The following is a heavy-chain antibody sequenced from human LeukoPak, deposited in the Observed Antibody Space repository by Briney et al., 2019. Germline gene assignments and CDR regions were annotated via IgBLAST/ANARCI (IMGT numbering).Heavy chain of an antibody. Sequence: SETLSLTCAVYGGSFSGYYWSWIRQPPGKGLEWIGEINHSGSTNYNPSLKSQVTISVDTSKNQFFLKLSSVTAADTAVYYCARRVFGFYSYPYYYYMDVWGKGTTVTISS. D-gene: IGHD5-18*01. J-gene: IGHJ6*03. CDR1: GGSFSGYY. CDR2: INHSGST. CDR3: ARRVFGFYSYPYYYYMDV. V-gene: IGHV4-34*01.